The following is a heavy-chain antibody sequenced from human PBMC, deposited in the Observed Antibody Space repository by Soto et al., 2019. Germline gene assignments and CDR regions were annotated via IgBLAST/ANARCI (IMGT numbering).Heavy chain of an antibody. CDR2: IIPILGMA. Sequence: QVQLVQSGAEVKKPGSSVKVSCKASGGTFSSYTISWVRQAPGQGLEWMGRIIPILGMANYAQKFQGSVTITADKSTSTAYMELSSLRSEDTAVYYCARDGRDGYNGGVWGQGTMVTVSS. V-gene: IGHV1-69*08. D-gene: IGHD5-12*01. CDR1: GGTFSSYT. J-gene: IGHJ3*01. CDR3: ARDGRDGYNGGV.